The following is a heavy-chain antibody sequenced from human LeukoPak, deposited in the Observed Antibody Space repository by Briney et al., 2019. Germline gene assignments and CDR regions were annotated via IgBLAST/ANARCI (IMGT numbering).Heavy chain of an antibody. V-gene: IGHV1-18*01. CDR3: ARADTAMGEDY. D-gene: IGHD5-18*01. CDR2: ISAYNGNT. CDR1: GYTFTSYG. Sequence: ASVKVSCKASGYTFTSYGISGVRQAPGQGLEWMGWISAYNGNTNYAQKLQGRVTMTTDTSTSTAYMELRSLRAEDTAVYYCARADTAMGEDYWGQGTLDTVSS. J-gene: IGHJ4*02.